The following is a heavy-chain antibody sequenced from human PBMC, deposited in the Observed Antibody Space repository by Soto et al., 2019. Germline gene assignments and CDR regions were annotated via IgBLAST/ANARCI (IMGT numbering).Heavy chain of an antibody. J-gene: IGHJ4*02. V-gene: IGHV1-69*08. CDR1: GGTFSSYT. CDR2: IIPNLGIA. CDR3: ARDRGDGYNGENY. D-gene: IGHD5-12*01. Sequence: QVQLVQSGAEVKKPGSSVKVSCKASGGTFSSYTISWVRQAPGQGLEWMGRIIPNLGIANYAQKFQGRVTITEDKSTSTAYMELSSLRSEDTAVYYCARDRGDGYNGENYWGQGTLVTVSS.